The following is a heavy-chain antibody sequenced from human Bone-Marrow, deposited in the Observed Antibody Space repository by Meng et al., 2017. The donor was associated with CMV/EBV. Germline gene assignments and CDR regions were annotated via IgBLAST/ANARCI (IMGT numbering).Heavy chain of an antibody. D-gene: IGHD2-15*01. Sequence: ESLKISCTVSGYSISSGYYWGWIRQPPGKGLEWIGSIYHSGSTYYNPSLKSRVTISVDTSKNQFSLKLSSVTAADTAVYYCAGESSGGTHYLDYWGQGTLVTGSS. J-gene: IGHJ4*02. CDR3: AGESSGGTHYLDY. V-gene: IGHV4-38-2*02. CDR1: GYSISSGYY. CDR2: IYHSGST.